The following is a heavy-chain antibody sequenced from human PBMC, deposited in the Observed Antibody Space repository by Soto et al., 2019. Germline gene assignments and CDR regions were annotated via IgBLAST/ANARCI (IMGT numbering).Heavy chain of an antibody. CDR2: INHSEST. CDR3: ARPRAGLPYWYFDL. CDR1: GGSFSGYY. J-gene: IGHJ2*01. D-gene: IGHD5-18*01. V-gene: IGHV4-34*01. Sequence: SETLSLTCAVYGGSFSGYYWSWIRQPPGKGLEWIGEINHSESTNYNPSLKSRVTISVDTSKTQFSLKLSSVTAADTAVYYCARPRAGLPYWYFDLWGRGTLVTVSS.